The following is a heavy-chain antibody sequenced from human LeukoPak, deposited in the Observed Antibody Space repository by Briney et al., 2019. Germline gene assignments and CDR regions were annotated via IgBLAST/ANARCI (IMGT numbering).Heavy chain of an antibody. CDR2: ISSSSSYI. D-gene: IGHD3-10*01. CDR1: GFTFSTYS. J-gene: IGHJ4*02. V-gene: IGHV3-21*01. Sequence: GRSLRLSCAASGFTFSTYSMNWVRQAPGKGLEWVSSISSSSSYIYYADSVKGRFTISRDNAKNSLYLQMNSLRAEDTAVYYCARGAYGSGRPFDYWGQGTLVTVSS. CDR3: ARGAYGSGRPFDY.